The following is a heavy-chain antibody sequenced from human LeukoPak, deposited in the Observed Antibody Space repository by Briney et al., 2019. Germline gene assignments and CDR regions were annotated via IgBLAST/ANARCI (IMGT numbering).Heavy chain of an antibody. CDR1: GDSISSNNW. D-gene: IGHD2-15*01. CDR3: ARAGRYCSGGSCYRSPIDY. V-gene: IGHV4-4*02. CDR2: IYYSGST. J-gene: IGHJ4*02. Sequence: SETLSLTCAVSGDSISSNNWWSWVRQPPGKGLEWIGYIYYSGSTYYNPSLKSRVTISVDTYKNQFSLKLSSVTAADTAVYYCARAGRYCSGGSCYRSPIDYWGQGTLVTVSS.